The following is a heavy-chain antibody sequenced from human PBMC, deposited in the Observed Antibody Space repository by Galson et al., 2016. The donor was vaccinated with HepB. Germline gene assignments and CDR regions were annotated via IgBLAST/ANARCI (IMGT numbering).Heavy chain of an antibody. CDR2: IGGDGAT. CDR1: GFTFTNNI. CDR3: ARDLPRLG. Sequence: SLRLSCAASGFTFTNNIMSWVRQAPGKGLEWVSTIGGDGATFYADSVKGRFTIYRDDSKSTLYLQRNSLRAEDTAVYYCARDLPRLGWGQGTLVTVSS. D-gene: IGHD6-19*01. J-gene: IGHJ4*02. V-gene: IGHV3-23*01.